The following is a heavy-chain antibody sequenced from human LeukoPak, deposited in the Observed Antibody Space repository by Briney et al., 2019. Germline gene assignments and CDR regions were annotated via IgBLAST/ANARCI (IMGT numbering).Heavy chain of an antibody. CDR1: GFTFSSYV. D-gene: IGHD1-14*01. Sequence: PGASLRLSCAASGFTFSSYVMNWVRQAPGKGLEWVSAISGSGGSTYYADSVKGRFTISRDNSKNALYLQMNSLRAEDTAVYYCAKDPTLAGEPDYWGQGTLVTVSS. V-gene: IGHV3-23*01. CDR2: ISGSGGST. J-gene: IGHJ4*02. CDR3: AKDPTLAGEPDY.